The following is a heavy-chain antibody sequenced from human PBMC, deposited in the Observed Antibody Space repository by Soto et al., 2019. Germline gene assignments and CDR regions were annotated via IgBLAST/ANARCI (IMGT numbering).Heavy chain of an antibody. Sequence: GGSLRLSCAASGFTFSSYWMTWVRQAPGKGLEWVANIRQDGREIYYVESVKGRFAISRDNAKNSLYLQMDSLRAEDTAMYYCARLAARQATEFWGQGTLVTVSS. V-gene: IGHV3-7*05. CDR1: GFTFSSYW. CDR2: IRQDGREI. CDR3: ARLAARQATEF. J-gene: IGHJ4*02. D-gene: IGHD6-6*01.